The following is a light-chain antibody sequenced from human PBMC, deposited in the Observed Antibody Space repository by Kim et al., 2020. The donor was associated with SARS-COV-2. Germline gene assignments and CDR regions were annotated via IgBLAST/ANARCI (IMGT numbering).Light chain of an antibody. Sequence: QPASISCRSSQSLLHSDGHIYLNWFLLRAGQSPRRLIYQVSNRDSGVPDRFNGSGSGSDFTLKISRVEAEDLGLYYCMQGTLWPYSFGQGTKLEIK. V-gene: IGKV2-30*02. CDR3: MQGTLWPYS. CDR1: QSLLHSDGHIY. CDR2: QVS. J-gene: IGKJ2*03.